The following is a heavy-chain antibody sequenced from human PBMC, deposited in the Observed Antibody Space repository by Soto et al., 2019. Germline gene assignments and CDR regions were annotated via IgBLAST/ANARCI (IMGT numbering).Heavy chain of an antibody. V-gene: IGHV1-2*02. CDR2: INPNSGGT. J-gene: IGHJ6*02. Sequence: ALVKVACKASGYAFTGYYMHWVRQSPGQRPEWMGWINPNSGGTNYAQKFQGRVTMTRDTSISTAYMELSRLRSDDTAVYYCARDECSSTSCSDQYYYYYGMDVWGQGTTVTVSS. CDR3: ARDECSSTSCSDQYYYYYGMDV. D-gene: IGHD2-2*01. CDR1: GYAFTGYY.